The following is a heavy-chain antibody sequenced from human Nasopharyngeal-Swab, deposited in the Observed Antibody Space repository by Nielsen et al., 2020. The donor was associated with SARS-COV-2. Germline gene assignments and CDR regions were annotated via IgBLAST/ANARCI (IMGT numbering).Heavy chain of an antibody. D-gene: IGHD6-13*01. J-gene: IGHJ3*02. Sequence: KVSCKGSGYRFTNYWIGWVRQMPGKGLEWMGILYPGDSDTRYSPSFQGQVTISADKSITTAYLQWDSLMASDTAMYYCVRRDSSSWYGVGAFDIWGQGTMVTVSS. CDR1: GYRFTNYW. CDR2: LYPGDSDT. V-gene: IGHV5-51*01. CDR3: VRRDSSSWYGVGAFDI.